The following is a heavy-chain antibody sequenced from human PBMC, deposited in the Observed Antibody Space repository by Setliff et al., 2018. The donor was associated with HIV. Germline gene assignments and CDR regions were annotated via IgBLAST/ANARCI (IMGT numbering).Heavy chain of an antibody. V-gene: IGHV4-4*07. CDR2: IYYTGNT. D-gene: IGHD3-22*01. CDR3: ARRSSGYSFNI. CDR1: GGSIGTYY. J-gene: IGHJ3*02. Sequence: SETLSLTCTLSGGSIGTYYWNWIRQPAGKGPEWIGRIYYTGNTEYNPSLKSRVIMSVDTSKNQFYLNLTSVTAADTAVYYCARRSSGYSFNIWGLGTMVT.